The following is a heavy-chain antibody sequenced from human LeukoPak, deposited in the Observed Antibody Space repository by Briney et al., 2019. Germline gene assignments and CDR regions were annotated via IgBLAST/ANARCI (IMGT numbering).Heavy chain of an antibody. D-gene: IGHD6-13*01. CDR1: GGTFSSYA. J-gene: IGHJ4*02. Sequence: SVKVSCKASGGTFSSYAISWVRQAPGQGLEWMGGIIPIFGTANYAQKFQGRVTITADESTRTAYMELSSLRSEDTAVYYCARERISSSWYYDYFDYWGQGTLVTVSS. CDR2: IIPIFGTA. CDR3: ARERISSSWYYDYFDY. V-gene: IGHV1-69*01.